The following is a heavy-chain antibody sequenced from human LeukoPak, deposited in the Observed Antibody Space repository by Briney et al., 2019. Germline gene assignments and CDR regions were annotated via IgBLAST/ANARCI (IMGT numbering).Heavy chain of an antibody. CDR3: ARDSFQSLDY. J-gene: IGHJ4*02. Sequence: GGSLRLSCAASGFTFSSYAMHWVRQAPGKGLEWVAVISYDGSNKYYADSVKGRFTISRDNSKNTPYLQMNSLRAEDTAVYYCARDSFQSLDYWGQGTLVTVSS. CDR1: GFTFSSYA. V-gene: IGHV3-30-3*01. CDR2: ISYDGSNK.